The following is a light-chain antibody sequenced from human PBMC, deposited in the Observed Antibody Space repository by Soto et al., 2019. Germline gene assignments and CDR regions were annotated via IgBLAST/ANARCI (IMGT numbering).Light chain of an antibody. CDR3: QQYGSSPPTT. CDR2: GAS. CDR1: QSVSSSY. Sequence: DIEVTHSPGTLSLSPGERATLSCSASQSVSSSYLAWYQQKPGQAPRLLIYGASSRATGIPDRFSGSGSGTDFTLTISRLEPEDFAVYYCQQYGSSPPTTFGQGTKADIK. J-gene: IGKJ1*01. V-gene: IGKV3-20*01.